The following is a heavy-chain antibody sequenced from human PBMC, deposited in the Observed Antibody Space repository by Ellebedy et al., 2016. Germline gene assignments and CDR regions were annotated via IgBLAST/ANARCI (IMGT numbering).Heavy chain of an antibody. CDR3: ARDDRYPTLLGNGMDV. D-gene: IGHD3-10*01. J-gene: IGHJ6*02. CDR1: GYTFTHYP. CDR2: INPNSGNP. V-gene: IGHV7-4-1*02. Sequence: ASVKVSCKASGYTFTHYPINWVRQAPGQGLEWMGWINPNSGNPTYAQDFTGRFVFSLDTSVSTAYLQISSLKAEDTAVYYCARDDRYPTLLGNGMDVWGQGTTVTVSS.